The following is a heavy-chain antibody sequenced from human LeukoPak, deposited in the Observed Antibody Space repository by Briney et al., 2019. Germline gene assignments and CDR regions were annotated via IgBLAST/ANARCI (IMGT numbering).Heavy chain of an antibody. Sequence: SETLSLTCTVSGGSISSSSYYWGWIRQPPGKGLEWIGSIYYSGSTYYNPSLKSRVTISVDTSKNQFSLKLSSVTAADTAVYYCATDYGDYRAFDTWGQGTMVTVSS. CDR2: IYYSGST. V-gene: IGHV4-39*07. J-gene: IGHJ3*02. D-gene: IGHD4-17*01. CDR3: ATDYGDYRAFDT. CDR1: GGSISSSSYY.